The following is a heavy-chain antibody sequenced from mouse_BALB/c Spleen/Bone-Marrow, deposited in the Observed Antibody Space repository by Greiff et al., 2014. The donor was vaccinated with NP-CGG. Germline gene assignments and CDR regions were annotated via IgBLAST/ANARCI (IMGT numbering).Heavy chain of an antibody. CDR2: IYPSDSYT. V-gene: IGHV1-69*02. CDR3: TRVRGYGSRAWFAY. D-gene: IGHD1-1*01. Sequence: VQLQESGAELVRPGASVKLSCKASGYTFTNYWINWVKQRPGQGLEWIGNIYPSDSYTNYNQKFKDKATLTVDKSSSTAYMQLSSPTSEDSAVYYCTRVRGYGSRAWFAYWGQGTLVTVSA. CDR1: GYTFTNYW. J-gene: IGHJ3*01.